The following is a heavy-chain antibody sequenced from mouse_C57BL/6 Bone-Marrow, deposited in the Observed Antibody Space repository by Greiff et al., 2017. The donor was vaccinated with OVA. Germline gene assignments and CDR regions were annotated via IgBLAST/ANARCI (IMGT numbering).Heavy chain of an antibody. J-gene: IGHJ2*01. V-gene: IGHV2-9-1*01. CDR1: GFSLTSYA. CDR3: ARSRDYYGNYVHFDY. CDR2: LWTGGGT. Sequence: VQLQESGPGLVAPSQSLSITCTVSGFSLTSYAISWVRQPPGKGLEWLGVLWTGGGTNYNSALKSRLSISKDNSKSQVFLKMNSLQTDDTARYYCARSRDYYGNYVHFDYWGQGTTLTVSS. D-gene: IGHD2-1*01.